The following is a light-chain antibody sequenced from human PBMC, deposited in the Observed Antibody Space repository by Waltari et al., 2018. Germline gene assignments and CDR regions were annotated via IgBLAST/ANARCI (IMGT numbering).Light chain of an antibody. V-gene: IGLV2-14*03. CDR3: NSYSGSSTPVV. CDR2: DVT. Sequence: QSALTQPASVSGSPGQSITISCTGSSSDVGGYNLISWYQQHPGKAPKLLISDVTNRPSGGSDRFSGSKSGNTASLTISGLQAEDEADYYCNSYSGSSTPVVFGGGTKLTVL. CDR1: SSDVGGYNL. J-gene: IGLJ3*02.